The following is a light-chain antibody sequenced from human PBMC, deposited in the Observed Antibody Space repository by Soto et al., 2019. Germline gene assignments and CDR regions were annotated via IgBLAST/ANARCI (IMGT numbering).Light chain of an antibody. V-gene: IGKV3-11*01. CDR2: LTS. Sequence: EIVLTKSPATLSSFPGDRVTRSCRASQYINTRLAWYQHKPGQAPRLLIYLTSNRAAGVPSRFSAWGSETDSTLTISDVQPEDFSVYYCQQRQSLPRTXGQGTK. J-gene: IGKJ1*01. CDR3: QQRQSLPRT. CDR1: QYINTR.